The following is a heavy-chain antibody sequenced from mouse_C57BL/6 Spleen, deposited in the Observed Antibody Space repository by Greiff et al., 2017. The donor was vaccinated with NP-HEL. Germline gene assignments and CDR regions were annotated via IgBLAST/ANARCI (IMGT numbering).Heavy chain of an antibody. J-gene: IGHJ3*01. V-gene: IGHV1-15*01. CDR2: IDPETGGT. CDR3: TRGYYYGSSYWFAC. CDR1: GYTFTDYE. D-gene: IGHD1-1*01. Sequence: QVQLQQSGAELVRPGASVTLSCKASGYTFTDYEMHWVKQTPVHGLEWIGAIDPETGGTAYNQKFKGKAILTADKSSSTAYMELRSLTSEDSAVYYCTRGYYYGSSYWFACWGQGTLVTVAA.